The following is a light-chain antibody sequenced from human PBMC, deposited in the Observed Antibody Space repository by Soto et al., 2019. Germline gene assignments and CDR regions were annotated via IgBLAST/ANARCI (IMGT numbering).Light chain of an antibody. CDR1: QRISTF. V-gene: IGKV1-39*01. CDR2: SAS. CDR3: QQSYRLPLT. Sequence: DIQMTQSPSSLSAFVGDSVNITCHASQRISTFLNWYHQKPGKAPKLLIYSASYLQSGVPSNFSGSGSGTDFTLSIVTLQPEDFGTYFCQQSYRLPLTFGGGTKVEI. J-gene: IGKJ4*01.